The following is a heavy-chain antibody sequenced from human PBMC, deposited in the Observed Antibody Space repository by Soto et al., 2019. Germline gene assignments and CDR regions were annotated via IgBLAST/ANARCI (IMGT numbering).Heavy chain of an antibody. CDR3: ARGRLDGGYSYGLIDY. D-gene: IGHD5-18*01. CDR2: MNPNSGNT. J-gene: IGHJ4*02. V-gene: IGHV1-8*01. CDR1: GYTFTSYD. Sequence: QVQLVQSGAEVKKPGASVKVSCKASGYTFTSYDINWVRQATGQGLEWMGWMNPNSGNTGYAQKFQGRVTMTRNTSISTAYMEMSSLRSEDTAVYYCARGRLDGGYSYGLIDYWGQGTLVTVSS.